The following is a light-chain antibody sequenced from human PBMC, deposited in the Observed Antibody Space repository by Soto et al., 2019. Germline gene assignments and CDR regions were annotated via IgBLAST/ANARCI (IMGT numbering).Light chain of an antibody. J-gene: IGLJ1*01. CDR1: SSDVGGYNY. Sequence: QSVLTQPRSVSGSPGQSVTISCTGTSSDVGGYNYVSWYHQHPGKAPKLMIYDVSKRPSGVPDRFSGSKSGDTASLTISGLQAEDEADYYCCSYAGSYTFYGFGTGTKVTVL. V-gene: IGLV2-11*01. CDR3: CSYAGSYTFYG. CDR2: DVS.